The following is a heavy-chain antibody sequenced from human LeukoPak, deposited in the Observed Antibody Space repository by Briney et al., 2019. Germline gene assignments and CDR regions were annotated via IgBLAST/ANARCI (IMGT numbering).Heavy chain of an antibody. V-gene: IGHV1-2*02. CDR2: INPNGGDT. Sequence: GASVKVSCKASGYTFTGYYIHWVRQAPGQGLEWVGWINPNGGDTHSAQNFQGRVTMTRDTSISTASMDLSRLRSDDTAVYYCARAPKNDAYDIWGRGTMVTVSS. CDR3: ARAPKNDAYDI. J-gene: IGHJ3*02. CDR1: GYTFTGYY.